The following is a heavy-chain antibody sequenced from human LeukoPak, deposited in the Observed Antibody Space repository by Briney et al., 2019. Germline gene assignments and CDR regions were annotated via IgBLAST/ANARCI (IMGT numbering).Heavy chain of an antibody. D-gene: IGHD3-22*01. CDR1: GGTFSSYT. CDR2: IIPILGIA. Sequence: SVKVSCKASGGTFSSYTISWVRQAPGQGLEWMGRIIPILGIANYAQKFQGRVTITADKSTSTAYVELSSLRSEDTAVYYCARSAGYDSSGHDYYYYGMDVWGQGTTVTVSS. CDR3: ARSAGYDSSGHDYYYYGMDV. V-gene: IGHV1-69*02. J-gene: IGHJ6*02.